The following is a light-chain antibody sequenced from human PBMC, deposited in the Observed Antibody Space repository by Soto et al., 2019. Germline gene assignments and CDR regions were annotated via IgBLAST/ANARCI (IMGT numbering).Light chain of an antibody. V-gene: IGKV3-11*01. Sequence: EIVLTQSPATLSLSPGERATLSCRASQTVSSYLAWYQQKPGQAPRLLIYDATNRATGIPARFSGSGSGTDFTLTISSLEPADFAVYYCQQRYNWPPYTFGQGTKLEIK. CDR1: QTVSSY. CDR3: QQRYNWPPYT. J-gene: IGKJ2*01. CDR2: DAT.